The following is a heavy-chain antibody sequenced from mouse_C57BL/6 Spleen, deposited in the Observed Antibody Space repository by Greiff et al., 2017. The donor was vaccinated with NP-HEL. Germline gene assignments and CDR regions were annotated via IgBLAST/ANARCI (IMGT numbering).Heavy chain of an antibody. V-gene: IGHV1-82*01. CDR2: IYPGDGDS. D-gene: IGHD1-1*01. Sequence: QLQQSGPELVKPGASVKISCKASGYAFSSPWMNWVKQRPGKGLEWIGRIYPGDGDSNYNGKFKGQATLTADKSPSPAYMQLSSLTSEDSAVYFGARREVHYGSSYWYFDVWGTGTTVTVSS. J-gene: IGHJ1*03. CDR3: ARREVHYGSSYWYFDV. CDR1: GYAFSSPW.